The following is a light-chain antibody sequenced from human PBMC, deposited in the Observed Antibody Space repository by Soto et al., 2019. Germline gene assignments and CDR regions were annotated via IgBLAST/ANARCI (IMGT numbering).Light chain of an antibody. CDR3: CSHAGSSTFYV. Sequence: QSALTQPASLSGSPGQSITISCTGTSSDVGSYNLVSWYQQHPGKAPKLMIYEVSKRPSGVSNRFSGSKSGNTASLTISGLQAEDEADYYCCSHAGSSTFYVFGTGTKVTVL. CDR2: EVS. V-gene: IGLV2-23*02. CDR1: SSDVGSYNL. J-gene: IGLJ1*01.